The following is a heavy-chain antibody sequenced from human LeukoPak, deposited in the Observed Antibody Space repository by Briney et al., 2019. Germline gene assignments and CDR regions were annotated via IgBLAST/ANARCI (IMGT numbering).Heavy chain of an antibody. V-gene: IGHV3-30-3*02. J-gene: IGHJ6*02. CDR3: AKTLLYTYYYYYYGMDV. CDR2: ISYDGSNK. Sequence: GGSLRLSCAASGFTFSSYAMHWVRQAPGKGLEWVAVISYDGSNKYYADSVKGRSTISRDNSKNTLYLQMNSLRAEDTAVYYCAKTLLYTYYYYYYGMDVWGQGTTVTVSS. D-gene: IGHD2-8*01. CDR1: GFTFSSYA.